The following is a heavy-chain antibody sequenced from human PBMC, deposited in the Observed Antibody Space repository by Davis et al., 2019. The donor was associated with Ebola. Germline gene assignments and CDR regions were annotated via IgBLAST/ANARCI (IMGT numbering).Heavy chain of an antibody. CDR2: IKQDGSEK. CDR3: ARDGNGAGILEWLFFDY. CDR1: GFTFSDYY. D-gene: IGHD3-3*01. J-gene: IGHJ4*02. Sequence: PGGSLRLSCAASGFTFSDYYMSWIRQAPGKGLEWVANIKQDGSEKYYVDSVKGRFTISRDNAKNSLYLQMNSLRAEDTAVYYCARDGNGAGILEWLFFDYWGQGTLVTVSS. V-gene: IGHV3-7*03.